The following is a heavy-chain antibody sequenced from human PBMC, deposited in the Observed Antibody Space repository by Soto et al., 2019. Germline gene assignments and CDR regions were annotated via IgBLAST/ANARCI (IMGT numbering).Heavy chain of an antibody. CDR1: GFTFSSYA. D-gene: IGHD2-2*01. V-gene: IGHV3-23*01. CDR3: AKRGYCSSTSCYYVLDYYYYMDV. Sequence: PGGSLRLSCAASGFTFSSYAMSWVRQAPGKGLEWVSAISGCGGSTYYADSVKGRFTISRDNSKNTLYLQMNSLRAEDTAVYYCAKRGYCSSTSCYYVLDYYYYMDVWGKGTTVTVSS. CDR2: ISGCGGST. J-gene: IGHJ6*03.